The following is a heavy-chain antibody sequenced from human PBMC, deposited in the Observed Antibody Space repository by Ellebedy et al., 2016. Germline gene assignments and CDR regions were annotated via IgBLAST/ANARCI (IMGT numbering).Heavy chain of an antibody. D-gene: IGHD2-2*01. V-gene: IGHV3-7*03. CDR3: ARASQGIVVVPAAPSMDV. J-gene: IGHJ6*02. CDR2: TKQDGSEK. Sequence: GESLKISCAASGFTFSSYWMSWVRQAPGKGLEWVANTKQDGSEKYYVDSVKGRFTISRDNAKSSLYLQMNSLRAEDTAVYYCARASQGIVVVPAAPSMDVWGQGTTVTVSS. CDR1: GFTFSSYW.